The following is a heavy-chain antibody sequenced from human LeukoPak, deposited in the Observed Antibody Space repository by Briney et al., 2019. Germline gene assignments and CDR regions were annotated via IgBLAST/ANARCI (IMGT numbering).Heavy chain of an antibody. CDR3: DNADCYDDSSGYYSVGP. D-gene: IGHD3-22*01. J-gene: IGHJ5*02. CDR2: ISNYNGNT. V-gene: IGHV1-18*04. Sequence: GASVKVSCKPSGYTFINYGGTGVGQSPGQGREWMGWISNYNGNTNYAQKFQGRVTMTTDTSTTTANMDPRSLRSDATAAEYCDNADCYDDSSGYYSVGPGGQETLVTVSS. CDR1: GYTFINYG.